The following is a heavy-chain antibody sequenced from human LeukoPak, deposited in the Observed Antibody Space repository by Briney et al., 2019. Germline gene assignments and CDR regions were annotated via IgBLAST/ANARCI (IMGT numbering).Heavy chain of an antibody. CDR2: TYYRSKWYN. CDR3: ARLNWNDAYDAFDI. Sequence: SQTLSLTCAISGDSFSSNSAAWNWVRQSPSRGLEWLGSTYYRSKWYNNYAVSVKSRITINPDTSKNQFSLQLNSVTPEDTAVYYCARLNWNDAYDAFDIWGQGTMVTVSS. J-gene: IGHJ3*02. CDR1: GDSFSSNSAA. V-gene: IGHV6-1*01. D-gene: IGHD1-20*01.